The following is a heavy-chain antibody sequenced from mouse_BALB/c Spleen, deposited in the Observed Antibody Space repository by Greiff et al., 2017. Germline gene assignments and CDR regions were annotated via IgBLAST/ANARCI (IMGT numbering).Heavy chain of an antibody. CDR2: ISYSGST. D-gene: IGHD2-1*01. J-gene: IGHJ4*01. V-gene: IGHV3-8*02. CDR1: GDSITSGY. Sequence: EVKLMESGPSLVKPSQTLSLTCSVTGDSITSGYWNWIRKFPGNKLEYMGYISYSGSTYYNPSLKSRISITRDTSKNQYYLQFNSVTTEDTATYYCARYYGNYGNYAMDYWGQGTSVTVSS. CDR3: ARYYGNYGNYAMDY.